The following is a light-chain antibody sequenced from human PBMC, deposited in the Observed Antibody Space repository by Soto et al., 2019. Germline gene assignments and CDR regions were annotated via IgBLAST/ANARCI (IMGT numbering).Light chain of an antibody. Sequence: EIVLTQSPATLSLSPGERATLSCRASQSVTTYLAWYQQKPGQAPRLLIYDAFNRATGIPARFSGSGSGTDFTLTISSLEPEDFAVYYCKQRYNWPLTFGGGTKVEIK. CDR2: DAF. V-gene: IGKV3-11*01. J-gene: IGKJ4*01. CDR3: KQRYNWPLT. CDR1: QSVTTY.